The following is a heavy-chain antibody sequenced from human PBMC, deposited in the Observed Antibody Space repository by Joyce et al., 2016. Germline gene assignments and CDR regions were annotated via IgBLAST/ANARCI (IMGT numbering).Heavy chain of an antibody. CDR3: AKDMYGDYTSDAFDI. Sequence: EVQLLESGGGLVQPWGSLRLSCAACGLTFRNYAMSWVRQAPGQGLEWVAEISGSGGSTYYADPVKGRFTISRDNSKNTLYLQMNSLGAEDTAIYYCAKDMYGDYTSDAFDIWGQGTMVTVSS. CDR1: GLTFRNYA. CDR2: ISGSGGST. J-gene: IGHJ3*02. V-gene: IGHV3-23*01. D-gene: IGHD4-17*01.